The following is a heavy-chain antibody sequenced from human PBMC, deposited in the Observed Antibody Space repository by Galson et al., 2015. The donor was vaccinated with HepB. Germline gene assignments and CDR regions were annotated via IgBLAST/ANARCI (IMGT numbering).Heavy chain of an antibody. J-gene: IGHJ3*02. Sequence: PALVKPTQTLTLTCTFSGFSLSTSGMCVSWIRQPPGKALEWLARIDWDDGKYYSTSLRTRFTISQDNSKNQVVLTMTNMDPMDTATYYCARTYSSGWYGYFDIWGQGTMVTVSS. CDR3: ARTYSSGWYGYFDI. CDR2: IDWDDGK. D-gene: IGHD6-19*01. V-gene: IGHV2-70*11. CDR1: GFSLSTSGMC.